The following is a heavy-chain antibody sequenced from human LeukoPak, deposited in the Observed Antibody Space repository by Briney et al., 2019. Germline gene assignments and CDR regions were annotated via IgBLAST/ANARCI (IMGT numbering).Heavy chain of an antibody. V-gene: IGHV3-33*01. CDR3: ARDFLPAAGSVFDY. CDR2: VWYDGSNK. Sequence: GGSLRPFCAASGFTFSSYGMQWVRQAPGKGLEWVAVVWYDGSNKYYADSVKGRFTISRDNPKNPLYLQMNSLRAEDTAVYYCARDFLPAAGSVFDYWGQGTLVTVSS. J-gene: IGHJ4*02. D-gene: IGHD6-13*01. CDR1: GFTFSSYG.